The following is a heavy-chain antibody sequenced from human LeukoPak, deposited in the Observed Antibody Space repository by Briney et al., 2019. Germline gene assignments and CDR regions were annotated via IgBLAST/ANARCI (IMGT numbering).Heavy chain of an antibody. CDR1: GFTFSSYS. V-gene: IGHV3-48*04. D-gene: IGHD1-26*01. CDR3: ARDLAVGATSDAFDI. CDR2: ISSSSSTI. J-gene: IGHJ3*02. Sequence: GGSLRLSCAASGFTFSSYSMNWVRQAPGKGLEWVSYISSSSSTIYYADSVKGRFTISRDNAKNSLYLQMNSLRAEDTAVYYCARDLAVGATSDAFDIWGQGTMVTVSS.